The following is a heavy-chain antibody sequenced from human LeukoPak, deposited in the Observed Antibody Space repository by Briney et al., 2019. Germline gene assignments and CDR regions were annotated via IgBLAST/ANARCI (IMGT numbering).Heavy chain of an antibody. J-gene: IGHJ2*01. CDR2: IYSGGST. V-gene: IGHV3-66*02. CDR1: GFTVSSNY. D-gene: IGHD2-15*01. Sequence: PGGSLRLSCAASGFTVSSNYMSWVRQAPGKGLEWVSVIYSGGSTYYSDSVKGRFTISRDNSKNTLYLQMNSLIAEDTAVYYCASAAIGYCSGGSCHGFDLWGRGTLVTVSS. CDR3: ASAAIGYCSGGSCHGFDL.